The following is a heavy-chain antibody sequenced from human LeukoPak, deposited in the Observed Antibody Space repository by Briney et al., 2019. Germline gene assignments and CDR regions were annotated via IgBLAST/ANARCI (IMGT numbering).Heavy chain of an antibody. CDR2: INHSGTT. V-gene: IGHV4-34*01. J-gene: IGHJ3*02. Sequence: SETLSLTCAVYGGSFSGYYWSWIRQPPGKGLEWIGEINHSGTTNYNPSLTSRVTISVDTSKNQFSLKLSSVTAADMAVYYCARGGDSSGYYLLDAFDIWGQGTMVTVSS. D-gene: IGHD3-22*01. CDR1: GGSFSGYY. CDR3: ARGGDSSGYYLLDAFDI.